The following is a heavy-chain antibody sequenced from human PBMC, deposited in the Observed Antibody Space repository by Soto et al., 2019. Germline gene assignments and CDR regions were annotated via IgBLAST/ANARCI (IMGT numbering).Heavy chain of an antibody. V-gene: IGHV4-59*01. J-gene: IGHJ6*02. CDR3: ARVPKENNGKDV. CDR1: CGSISRYY. CDR2: INYSGST. Sequence: SETLSITCTVSCGSISRYYWTWIRQPPGKGLEWIGYINYSGSTNYNPSLKSRVTISVETSKNQFSLKLSSVTAADTAVYYCARVPKENNGKDVWGQGTTVTVSS.